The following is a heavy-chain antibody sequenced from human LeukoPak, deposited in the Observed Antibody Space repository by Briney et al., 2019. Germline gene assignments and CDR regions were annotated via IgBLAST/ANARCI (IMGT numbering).Heavy chain of an antibody. J-gene: IGHJ5*02. CDR2: IYYSGST. D-gene: IGHD6-19*01. CDR3: AGSIAVAGRWFDP. V-gene: IGHV4-59*12. CDR1: GGSISSYY. Sequence: SETLSLTCTVSGGSISSYYWSWIRQPPGKGLEWIGYIYYSGSTNYNPSLKSRVTISVDTSKNQFSLKLSSVTAADTAVYYCAGSIAVAGRWFDPWGQGTLVTVSS.